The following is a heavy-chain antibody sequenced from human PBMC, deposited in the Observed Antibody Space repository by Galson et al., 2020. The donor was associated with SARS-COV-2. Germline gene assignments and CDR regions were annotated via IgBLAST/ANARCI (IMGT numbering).Heavy chain of an antibody. J-gene: IGHJ4*02. D-gene: IGHD1-26*01. V-gene: IGHV3-21*01. CDR2: ISSSSSYI. CDR3: AREYSGSRHFDY. CDR1: GFTFSSYS. Sequence: GGSLRLSCAASGFTFSSYSMNWVRQAPGKGLEWVSSISSSSSYIYYADSVKGRFTISRDNAKNSLYLQMNSLRAEDTAVYYCAREYSGSRHFDYWGQGTLVTVSS.